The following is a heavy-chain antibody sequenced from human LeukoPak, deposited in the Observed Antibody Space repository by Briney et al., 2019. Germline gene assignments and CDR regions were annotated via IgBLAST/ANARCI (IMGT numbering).Heavy chain of an antibody. CDR3: ARSRGGWFDP. Sequence: PGGSLRLSCAASGFTFSSYSMNWVRQAPGKGLEWVSYIRSGSSTIYYADSVKGRFTISRDNAKNSQYLQMNSLRDEDTAVYYCARSRGGWFDPWGQGTLVTVSS. CDR2: IRSGSSTI. D-gene: IGHD3-10*01. V-gene: IGHV3-48*02. CDR1: GFTFSSYS. J-gene: IGHJ5*02.